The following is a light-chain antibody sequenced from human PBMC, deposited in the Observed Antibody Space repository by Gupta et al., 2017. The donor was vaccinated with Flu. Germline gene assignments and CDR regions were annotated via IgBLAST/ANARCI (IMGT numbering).Light chain of an antibody. J-gene: IGLJ2*01. CDR3: SSYTGSSRVV. CDR2: EVS. Sequence: QSALTQPASVSGSPGPSITISCTGTSSDVGGYNYVSWYQQHPGKAPKLMIYEVSNRPSGVSNRFSGSKSGNTASLTISGLQAEDEADYYCSSYTGSSRVVFGGGTKLTVL. CDR1: SSDVGGYNY. V-gene: IGLV2-14*01.